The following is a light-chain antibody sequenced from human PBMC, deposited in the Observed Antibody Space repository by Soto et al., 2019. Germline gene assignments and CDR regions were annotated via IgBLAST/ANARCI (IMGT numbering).Light chain of an antibody. Sequence: EIVLTQSPATLSSSPGDRASISCRASQTIGTYLAWYQQKRGKAPRLLISDASNWATGVPARFSGSGSGTDFTLTISSLQPDDFAIYYCQQRSDWPLTFGGGTKVEIK. CDR3: QQRSDWPLT. CDR2: DAS. J-gene: IGKJ4*01. CDR1: QTIGTY. V-gene: IGKV3-11*01.